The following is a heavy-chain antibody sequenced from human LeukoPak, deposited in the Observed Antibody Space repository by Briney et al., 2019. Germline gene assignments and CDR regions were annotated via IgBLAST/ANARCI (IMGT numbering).Heavy chain of an antibody. D-gene: IGHD3-10*01. J-gene: IGHJ4*02. CDR1: GFTFSNYN. CDR2: IGIRSSTI. V-gene: IGHV3-48*01. Sequence: GGSLRLSCAASGFTFSNYNMNWVRQAPGKGLEWISYIGIRSSTIYYADSVKGRFTISRDNAKNSLYLQMNSLKTEDTAVYYCARDDYYGSGVDYWGQGTLVTVSS. CDR3: ARDDYYGSGVDY.